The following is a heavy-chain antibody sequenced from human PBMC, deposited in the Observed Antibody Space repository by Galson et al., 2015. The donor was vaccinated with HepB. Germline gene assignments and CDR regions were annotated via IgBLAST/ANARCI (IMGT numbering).Heavy chain of an antibody. CDR1: GFTFSAYG. V-gene: IGHV3-30*18. D-gene: IGHD6-19*01. CDR3: AKVATRGQWLARWNFDY. J-gene: IGHJ4*02. Sequence: SLRLSCAASGFTFSAYGMHWVRQAPGKGLDWVAGITYDGGSHYYADSVKGRVTISRDNLKYTLFLQMSSLRPEDTAVYYCAKVATRGQWLARWNFDYWGQGILVTVSS. CDR2: ITYDGGSH.